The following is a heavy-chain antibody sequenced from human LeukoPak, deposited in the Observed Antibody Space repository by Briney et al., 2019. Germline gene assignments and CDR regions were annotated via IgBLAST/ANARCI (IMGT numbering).Heavy chain of an antibody. J-gene: IGHJ4*02. CDR1: GFTFSNYA. CDR2: ISGSGGST. D-gene: IGHD2-15*01. Sequence: HTGGSLRLSCAASGFTFSNYAMSWVRQAPGKGLEWVSAISGSGGSTYYADSVKGRFTISRDNSKNTLYLQMNSLRAEDTAVYYCAKDLGYCSGGSCYRYFDYWGQGTLVTVSS. V-gene: IGHV3-23*01. CDR3: AKDLGYCSGGSCYRYFDY.